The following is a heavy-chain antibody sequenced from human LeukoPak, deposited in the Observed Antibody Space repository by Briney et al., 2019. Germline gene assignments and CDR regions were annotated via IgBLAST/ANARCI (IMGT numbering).Heavy chain of an antibody. CDR1: EYTFTSYG. CDR2: MNPNSGNT. J-gene: IGHJ4*02. V-gene: IGHV1-8*01. Sequence: ASVKVSCKASEYTFTSYGINWVRQATGQGLEWMGWMNPNSGNTGYAQKFQGRVTMTRNTSIDTAYMELSSLTSEDTAVYYCARGPFACPNSIKVYGELDYWGQGTLVTVSS. D-gene: IGHD4-17*01. CDR3: ARGPFACPNSIKVYGELDY.